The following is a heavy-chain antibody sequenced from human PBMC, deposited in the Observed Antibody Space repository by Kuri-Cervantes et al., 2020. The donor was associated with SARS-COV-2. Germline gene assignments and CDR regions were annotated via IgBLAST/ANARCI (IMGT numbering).Heavy chain of an antibody. V-gene: IGHV3-21*01. CDR2: ISSSSSYI. CDR1: GFTFSSYN. D-gene: IGHD3-22*01. J-gene: IGHJ3*02. CDR3: ARGRTFYYDRDAFDI. Sequence: LSLTCAASGFTFSSYNMNWVRQAPGKGLEWVSSISSSSSYIFYADSVKGRFTISRDNAENSLYLQMNSLRAEDTAVYYCARGRTFYYDRDAFDIWGQGTMVTVSS.